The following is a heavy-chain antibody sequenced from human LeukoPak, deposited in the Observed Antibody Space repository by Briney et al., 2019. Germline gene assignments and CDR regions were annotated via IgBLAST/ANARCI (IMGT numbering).Heavy chain of an antibody. CDR3: ARDGLWFGDRWPYYMDV. Sequence: GGSLRLSCAASGFTFSSYSMSWVRQAPGKGLEWVSGINWNGGSTGYADSVKGRFTISRDNAKNSLYLQMNSLRAEDTALYYCARDGLWFGDRWPYYMDVWGKGTTVTVSS. V-gene: IGHV3-20*04. J-gene: IGHJ6*03. D-gene: IGHD3-10*01. CDR1: GFTFSSYS. CDR2: INWNGGST.